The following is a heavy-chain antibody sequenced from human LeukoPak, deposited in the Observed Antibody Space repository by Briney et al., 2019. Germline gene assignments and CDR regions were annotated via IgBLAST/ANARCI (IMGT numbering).Heavy chain of an antibody. J-gene: IGHJ6*02. CDR2: INPNSGGT. D-gene: IGHD1-20*01. CDR3: ARGLITGMWYYYYGMDV. Sequence: ASVKVSCKASGYTFTGYYMHWVRQAPGQGLEWMGWINPNSGGTNYAQKFQGRVTMTRDTSISTAYMELSRLRSDDTAVYYRARGLITGMWYYYYGMDVWGQGTTVTVSS. CDR1: GYTFTGYY. V-gene: IGHV1-2*02.